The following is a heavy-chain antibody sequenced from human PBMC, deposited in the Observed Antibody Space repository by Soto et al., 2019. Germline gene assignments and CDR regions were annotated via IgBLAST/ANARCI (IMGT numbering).Heavy chain of an antibody. V-gene: IGHV1-69*08. CDR3: ARETTNSINRGVYFDY. D-gene: IGHD3-10*01. CDR2: IIPILGIA. J-gene: IGHJ4*02. CDR1: GGTFSSYT. Sequence: QVQLVQSGAEVKKPGSSVKVSCKASGGTFSSYTISWVRQAPGQGLEWMGRIIPILGIANYAQKFQGRVTITADKSTSTAYMELSSLRSEDTAVYYCARETTNSINRGVYFDYWGQGTLVTVSS.